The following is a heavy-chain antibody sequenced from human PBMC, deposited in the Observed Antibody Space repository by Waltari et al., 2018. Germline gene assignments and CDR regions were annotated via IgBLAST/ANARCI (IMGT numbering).Heavy chain of an antibody. V-gene: IGHV3-33*01. D-gene: IGHD6-19*01. J-gene: IGHJ4*02. CDR2: TWNDGTNK. Sequence: QVQLLESGGGVVQPGTSLRLSCAASGFIFNSFGMHWVGQAPGRGLEWVAGTWNDGTNKYYADSVKGRFTISRDNSKNMFFLHMNSLRAEDTAIFYCARDRYSNVWGGFDFWGQGALVTVSS. CDR3: ARDRYSNVWGGFDF. CDR1: GFIFNSFG.